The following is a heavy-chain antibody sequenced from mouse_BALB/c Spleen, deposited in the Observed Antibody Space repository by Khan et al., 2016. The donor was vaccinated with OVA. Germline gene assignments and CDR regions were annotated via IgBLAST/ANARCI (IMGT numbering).Heavy chain of an antibody. J-gene: IGHJ3*01. CDR3: VSHGSSSDGFAY. CDR2: INPATDYT. Sequence: QIQLVQSGAELAKPGASVKISCTASGYTFTSYWMHWVKQTPGQGLEWIGYINPATDYTYYTEKFKNKATFTADNSSSTAYMQLSSLTSEDTAVYYCVSHGSSSDGFAYWGQGTPVTVSA. CDR1: GYTFTSYW. V-gene: IGHV1-4*01. D-gene: IGHD1-1*01.